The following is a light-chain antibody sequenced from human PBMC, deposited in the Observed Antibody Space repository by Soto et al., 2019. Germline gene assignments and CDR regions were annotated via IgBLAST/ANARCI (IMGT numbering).Light chain of an antibody. CDR2: WAS. V-gene: IGKV4-1*01. CDR3: QQYHSDPIT. J-gene: IGKJ5*01. Sequence: DFVMTQSPDSLAVSLGGRATINCKCGGSVLSSSDNKNYLAWFQQKPGQPPKLLIYWASTRKSGVPDRFSGSGSGTDFTLTITSLQAEDVAVYYCQQYHSDPITFGQGTRLEIK. CDR1: GSVLSSSDNKNY.